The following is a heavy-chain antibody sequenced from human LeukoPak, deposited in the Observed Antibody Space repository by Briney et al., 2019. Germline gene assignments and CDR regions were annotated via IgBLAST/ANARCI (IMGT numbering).Heavy chain of an antibody. D-gene: IGHD4-17*01. V-gene: IGHV3-74*01. Sequence: PGGSLRLPCAASGFTFSSYWMHWVRQGPGKGLVWVSRIKTDGSSTNYADSVKGRFTISRDNAKDTLYLQMNSLRVEDTAVYYCARASPASYGDFDIWGQGTMVTVSS. J-gene: IGHJ3*02. CDR3: ARASPASYGDFDI. CDR2: IKTDGSST. CDR1: GFTFSSYW.